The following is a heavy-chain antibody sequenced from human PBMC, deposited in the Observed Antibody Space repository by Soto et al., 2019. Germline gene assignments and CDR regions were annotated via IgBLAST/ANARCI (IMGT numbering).Heavy chain of an antibody. V-gene: IGHV3-7*03. D-gene: IGHD6-19*01. CDR2: IKQDGSEK. CDR3: ARAQRIAVAGDALDI. CDR1: GFTFSSYW. J-gene: IGHJ3*02. Sequence: GGSLRLSCAASGFTFSSYWMSWVRQAPGKGLEWVANIKQDGSEKYYVDSVKGRFTISRDNAKNSLYLQMNSLRAEDTAVYYCARAQRIAVAGDALDIWGQGTMVTVSS.